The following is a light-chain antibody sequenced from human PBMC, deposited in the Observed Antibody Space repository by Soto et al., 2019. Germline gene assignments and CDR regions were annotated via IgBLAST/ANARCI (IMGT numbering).Light chain of an antibody. CDR1: QSIGNNY. V-gene: IGKV3-20*01. CDR2: GAS. CDR3: QQYAGSPDT. J-gene: IGKJ2*01. Sequence: EIVLTQSPGTLSLSPGERTTLSCRATQSIGNNYLAWYQQEPGQPPRLLIYGASSRATGIPDRFSGSGSGTDFTLTISRLEPEDFAFYYCQQYAGSPDTFGQGTKLEIK.